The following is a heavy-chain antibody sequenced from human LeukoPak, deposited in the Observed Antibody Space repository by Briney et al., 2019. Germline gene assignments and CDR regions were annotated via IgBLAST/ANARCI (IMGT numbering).Heavy chain of an antibody. Sequence: EASVKVSCKASGYTFTSYGISWVRQAPGQGLEWMGWISAYNGNTNYAQKLQGRVTMTTDTSTSTAYMELRSLRSDDTAVYYCARKGNYYGSGSHDYWGQGTLVTVSS. CDR1: GYTFTSYG. J-gene: IGHJ4*02. D-gene: IGHD3-10*01. CDR2: ISAYNGNT. V-gene: IGHV1-18*01. CDR3: ARKGNYYGSGSHDY.